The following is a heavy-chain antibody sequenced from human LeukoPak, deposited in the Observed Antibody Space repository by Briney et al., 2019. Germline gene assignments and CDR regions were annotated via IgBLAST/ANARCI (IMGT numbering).Heavy chain of an antibody. CDR3: ARRGTRITIFGVVTPFDY. V-gene: IGHV4-34*01. CDR1: GGSFSGYY. Sequence: SETLSLTSAVYGGSFSGYYWSWIRQPPGKGLEWIGEINHSGSTSYNPSHKSRVTISVDTSKNQFSLKLSAVTAADTAVYYCARRGTRITIFGVVTPFDYWGQGTLVTVSS. D-gene: IGHD3-3*01. J-gene: IGHJ4*02. CDR2: INHSGST.